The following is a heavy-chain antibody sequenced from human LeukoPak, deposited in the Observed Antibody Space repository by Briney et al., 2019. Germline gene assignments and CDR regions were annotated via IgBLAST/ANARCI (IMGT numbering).Heavy chain of an antibody. V-gene: IGHV3-23*01. CDR1: GFTFSSYA. D-gene: IGHD3-22*01. Sequence: GGSLRLSCAASGFTFSSYAMSWVRQAPGKGLEWVSATSGSGGSTYYADSVKGRFTISRDNSKNTLYLQMNSLRAEDTAVYYCAKAPYYYDSSGYNDWGQGTLVTVSS. J-gene: IGHJ4*02. CDR2: TSGSGGST. CDR3: AKAPYYYDSSGYND.